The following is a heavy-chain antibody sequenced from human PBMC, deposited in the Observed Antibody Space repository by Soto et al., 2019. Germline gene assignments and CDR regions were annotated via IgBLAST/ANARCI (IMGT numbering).Heavy chain of an antibody. Sequence: PGGSLRLSCAASGFIFSTYAMTWVRQAPGKGLEWVSIISGNGENTNYADSVKGRFTISRDNSKNTLHLQVNSLRAEDTAVYYCAKGVVATMEGNWFDPWGQGTLVTVSS. CDR3: AKGVVATMEGNWFDP. J-gene: IGHJ5*02. CDR2: ISGNGENT. D-gene: IGHD5-12*01. CDR1: GFIFSTYA. V-gene: IGHV3-23*01.